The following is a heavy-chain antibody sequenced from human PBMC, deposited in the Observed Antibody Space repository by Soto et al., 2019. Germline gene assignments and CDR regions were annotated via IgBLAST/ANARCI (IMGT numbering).Heavy chain of an antibody. Sequence: QVQLVESGGGVVQPGRSLRLSCAASGFTFSSYAMHWVRQAPGKGLEWVAVISYDGSNKYYADSVKGRFTISRDNSKNTLYLQMNSLRAEDTAVYYCARDGYCSGGSCYSVGSDFDYWGQGTLVTVSS. CDR2: ISYDGSNK. D-gene: IGHD2-15*01. J-gene: IGHJ4*02. V-gene: IGHV3-30-3*01. CDR1: GFTFSSYA. CDR3: ARDGYCSGGSCYSVGSDFDY.